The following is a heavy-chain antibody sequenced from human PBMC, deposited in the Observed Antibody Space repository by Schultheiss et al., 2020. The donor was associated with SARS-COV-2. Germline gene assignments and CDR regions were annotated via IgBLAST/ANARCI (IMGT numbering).Heavy chain of an antibody. CDR3: ARVGIAAAGRPSYYYYYYMDV. Sequence: GESLKISCSASGFTFSSYAMHWVRQAPGKGLEYVSAISSNGGSTYYANSVKGRFTISRDNSKNTLYLQMNSLRAEDTAVYYCARVGIAAAGRPSYYYYYYMDVWGKGTTVTVSS. J-gene: IGHJ6*03. CDR1: GFTFSSYA. D-gene: IGHD6-13*01. V-gene: IGHV3-64*04. CDR2: ISSNGGST.